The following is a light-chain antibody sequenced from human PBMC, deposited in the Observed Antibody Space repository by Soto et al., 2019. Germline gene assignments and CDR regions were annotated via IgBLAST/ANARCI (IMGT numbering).Light chain of an antibody. V-gene: IGKV1-39*01. CDR3: QQSFSSPPLT. Sequence: DIQMTQSPSTLSASVLDTVTVSCRASQSGSGWLAWYQQKQGNAPTLLIYTASSLQTGVTSRFSGSGSGTDFTLTISSLQPEDFASYYCQQSFSSPPLTFGGGTKVDIK. CDR1: QSGSGW. CDR2: TAS. J-gene: IGKJ4*01.